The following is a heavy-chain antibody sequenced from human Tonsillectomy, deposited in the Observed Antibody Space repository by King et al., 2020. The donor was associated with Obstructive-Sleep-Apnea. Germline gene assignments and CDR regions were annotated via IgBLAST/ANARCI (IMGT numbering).Heavy chain of an antibody. Sequence: VQLVESGGGLVQPGGSLRLSCAASGFTFSSFWMNWVRQAPGKGLGWVANIRQDGSEKYDVDSVKGRFTISRDNAKNSLFLQMNSLRAEDTAVYYCARVGYDDVWGSYHSDYWGQGTLVTVSS. CDR2: IRQDGSEK. V-gene: IGHV3-7*03. J-gene: IGHJ4*02. D-gene: IGHD3-16*02. CDR1: GFTFSSFW. CDR3: ARVGYDDVWGSYHSDY.